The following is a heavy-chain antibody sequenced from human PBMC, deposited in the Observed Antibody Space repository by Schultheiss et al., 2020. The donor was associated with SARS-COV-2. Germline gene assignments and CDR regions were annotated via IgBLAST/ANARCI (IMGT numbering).Heavy chain of an antibody. J-gene: IGHJ3*02. CDR2: IYHSGST. CDR3: ARDGEMATNHAFDI. V-gene: IGHV4-30-2*01. D-gene: IGHD5-24*01. CDR1: GGSISSGGYS. Sequence: LRLSCAVSGGSISSGGYSWSWIRQPPGKGREWIGYIYHSGSTYYNPSLKSRVTISVDTSKNQFSLKLTSVTAADTAVYYCARDGEMATNHAFDIWGQGTMVTVSS.